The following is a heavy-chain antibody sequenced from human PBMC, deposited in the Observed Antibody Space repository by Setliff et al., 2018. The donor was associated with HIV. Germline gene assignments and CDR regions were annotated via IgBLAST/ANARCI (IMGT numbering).Heavy chain of an antibody. J-gene: IGHJ4*02. CDR1: GGSVSSSDYY. CDR2: IYYSGST. Sequence: LSLTCTVSGGSVSSSDYYWGWIRQPPGKGLEWIGSIYYSGSTYFTPSLKSRVTLSVDTSRNHFSLKLSSVTAADTAVYYCARHGLAGATVDYWGQGTLVTVSS. D-gene: IGHD1-26*01. V-gene: IGHV4-39*01. CDR3: ARHGLAGATVDY.